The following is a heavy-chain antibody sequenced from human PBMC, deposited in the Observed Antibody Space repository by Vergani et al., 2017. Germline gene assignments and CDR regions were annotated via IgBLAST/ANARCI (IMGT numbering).Heavy chain of an antibody. V-gene: IGHV3-23*01. CDR3: ASSDIVVVPAAGAFDI. D-gene: IGHD2-2*01. J-gene: IGHJ3*02. CDR1: GFTFSSHA. Sequence: EVQLLQSEGAVVQPGGSLRLSCVASGFTFSSHAMSWVRQGHGQGLEWVSSIKNTGDSTHYADSVKGRFTISRDNSKNTLYLQMNSLRAEDTAVYYCASSDIVVVPAAGAFDIWGQGTMVTVSS. CDR2: IKNTGDST.